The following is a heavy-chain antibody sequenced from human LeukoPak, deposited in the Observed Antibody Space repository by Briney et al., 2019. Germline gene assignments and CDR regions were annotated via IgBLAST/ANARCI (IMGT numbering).Heavy chain of an antibody. CDR3: ARTYSSGWYAIDY. Sequence: ASVKVSCKASGYTSTGYYMHWVRQAPGQGLEWMGRINPNSGGTNYAQKFQGRVTMTRDTSISTAYMELSRLRSDDTAVYYCARTYSSGWYAIDYWGQGTLVTVSS. CDR2: INPNSGGT. D-gene: IGHD6-19*01. V-gene: IGHV1-2*06. CDR1: GYTSTGYY. J-gene: IGHJ4*02.